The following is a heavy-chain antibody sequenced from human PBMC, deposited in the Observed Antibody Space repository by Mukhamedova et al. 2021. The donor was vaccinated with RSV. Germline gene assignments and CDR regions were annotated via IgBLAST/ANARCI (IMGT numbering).Heavy chain of an antibody. D-gene: IGHD1-1*01. J-gene: IGHJ4*02. Sequence: SFDRSSGINAEYMGGRFTISRDNSKNTLYLQMNSLRAEDTALYYCATMKPSELALDFWGQGTLVTVSS. V-gene: IGHV3-30*07. CDR2: SFDRSSG. CDR3: ATMKPSELALDF.